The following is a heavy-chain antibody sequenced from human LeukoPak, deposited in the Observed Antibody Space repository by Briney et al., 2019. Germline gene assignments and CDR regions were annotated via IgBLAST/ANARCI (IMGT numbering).Heavy chain of an antibody. Sequence: SETLSLTCTVSGGSISSSSYYWGWIRQPPGKGLEWIGSIYYSGSTYYNPSLKSRVTISVDTSKDQSSLKLSSVTAADTAVYYCARHFGSSYYYDSSGIDYWGQGTLVTVSS. CDR1: GGSISSSSYY. CDR3: ARHFGSSYYYDSSGIDY. J-gene: IGHJ4*02. CDR2: IYYSGST. D-gene: IGHD3-22*01. V-gene: IGHV4-39*01.